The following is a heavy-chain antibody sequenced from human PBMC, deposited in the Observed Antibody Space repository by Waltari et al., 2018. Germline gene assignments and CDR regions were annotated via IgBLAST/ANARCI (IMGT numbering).Heavy chain of an antibody. CDR2: IYHSGGT. V-gene: IGHV4-38-2*02. CDR3: ARDYSYGSDY. Sequence: QVQLQESGPGLVQPSETLSLTCPVSGYSISSGYYWGWIRQPPGKGLEWIGSIYHSGGTYYNPSLKSRVTISVDTSKNQFSLKLSSVTAADTAVYYCARDYSYGSDYWGQGTLVTVSS. J-gene: IGHJ4*02. D-gene: IGHD5-18*01. CDR1: GYSISSGYY.